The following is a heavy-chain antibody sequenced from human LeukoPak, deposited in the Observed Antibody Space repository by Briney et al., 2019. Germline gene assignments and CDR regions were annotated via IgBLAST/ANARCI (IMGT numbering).Heavy chain of an antibody. V-gene: IGHV5-51*01. CDR1: GFTSSRHW. CDR3: AGLLSLNWFDP. D-gene: IGHD2-2*01. CDR2: IYPGDSDT. Sequence: GGSLRLSCAVSGFTSSRHWMSWVRQMPGKGLEWMGIIYPGDSDTRYSPSFQGQVTISADKSISTAYLQWSSLKASDTAMYYCAGLLSLNWFDPWGQGTLVTVSS. J-gene: IGHJ5*02.